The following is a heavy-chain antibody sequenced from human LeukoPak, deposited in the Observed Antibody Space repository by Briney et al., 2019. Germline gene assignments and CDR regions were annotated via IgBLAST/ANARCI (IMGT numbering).Heavy chain of an antibody. V-gene: IGHV3-23*01. D-gene: IGHD3-10*01. CDR2: ISGSGGGT. CDR1: GFTFSSYY. Sequence: GGSLRLSCAASGFTFSSYYMSWVRQAPEKGLEWVSTISGSGGGTYYADSVKGRFTISRDDSKNTLYLQMNSLRAEDTAVYYCVKDLGSYRNCSFDYWGQGTLVTVSS. J-gene: IGHJ4*02. CDR3: VKDLGSYRNCSFDY.